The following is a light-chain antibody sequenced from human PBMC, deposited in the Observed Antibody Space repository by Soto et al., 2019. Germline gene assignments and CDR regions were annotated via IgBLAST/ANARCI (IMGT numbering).Light chain of an antibody. CDR3: QQYESYWT. CDR2: KAS. V-gene: IGKV1-5*03. CDR1: QSISNW. Sequence: DIHMTQSPSTLSASVGDRVTVTCRASQSISNWLAWYQQKPGKAPKLLIYKASSLESGVPSRFSGSGSGTEFTLTISSLQPDDFATYYCQQYESYWTFGQGTKVELK. J-gene: IGKJ1*01.